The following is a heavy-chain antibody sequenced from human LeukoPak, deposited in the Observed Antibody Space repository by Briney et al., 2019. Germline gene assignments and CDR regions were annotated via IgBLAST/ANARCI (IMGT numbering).Heavy chain of an antibody. J-gene: IGHJ4*02. D-gene: IGHD2-2*01. CDR2: ISSSSII. CDR3: AKSPTPCSSSSDFDY. V-gene: IGHV3-48*01. CDR1: GFTFNSYN. Sequence: GGSLRLSCGASGFTFNSYNMNWVRQAPGKGLEWVSYISSSSIIYYTDSVKGRFTISRDNAKNSLYLQMNSLRAEDTAVYYCAKSPTPCSSSSDFDYWGQGTLVIVSS.